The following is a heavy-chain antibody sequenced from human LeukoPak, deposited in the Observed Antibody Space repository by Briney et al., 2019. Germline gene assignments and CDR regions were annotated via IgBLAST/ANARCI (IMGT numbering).Heavy chain of an antibody. CDR3: ARRVVNNRNWYFNL. CDR2: IYPGDSDT. D-gene: IGHD4-23*01. CDR1: GYRFTNYW. J-gene: IGHJ2*01. V-gene: IGHV5-51*01. Sequence: GASLKISCKGSGYRFTNYWIGWVRQMPGKGLEWMGIIYPGDSDTRYSPSFQGQVTISADKSINTAYLQWSSLKASDTAMYYCARRVVNNRNWYFNLWGRGTLVTVSS.